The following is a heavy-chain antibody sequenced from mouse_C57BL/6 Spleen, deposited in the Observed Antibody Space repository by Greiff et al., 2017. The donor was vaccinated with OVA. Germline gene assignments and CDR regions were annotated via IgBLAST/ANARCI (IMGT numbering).Heavy chain of an antibody. Sequence: QVQLQQPGAELVMPGASVKLSCKASGSTFTSYWMHWVKQRPGQGLEWIGEIDPSDSYTNYNQKFKGKSTLTVDKSSSTAYMQLSSLTSEDSAVYYCARNDYGRSHFDYWGQGTTLTVSS. D-gene: IGHD1-1*01. CDR3: ARNDYGRSHFDY. CDR1: GSTFTSYW. V-gene: IGHV1-69*01. CDR2: IDPSDSYT. J-gene: IGHJ2*01.